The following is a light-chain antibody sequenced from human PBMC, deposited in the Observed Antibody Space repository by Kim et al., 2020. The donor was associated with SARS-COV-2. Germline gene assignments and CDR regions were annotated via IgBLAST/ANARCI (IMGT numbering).Light chain of an antibody. J-gene: IGLJ3*02. CDR1: SLRGYY. V-gene: IGLV3-19*01. Sequence: SSELTQDPAVSVALVQTVTITCQGDSLRGYYASWFRQKSGQAPILVIYGDKNRPSGIPDRFSGSGSGNTASLTITGAQAEDEADYYCNSRDSSGNHVLFGGGTQLTVL. CDR2: GDK. CDR3: NSRDSSGNHVL.